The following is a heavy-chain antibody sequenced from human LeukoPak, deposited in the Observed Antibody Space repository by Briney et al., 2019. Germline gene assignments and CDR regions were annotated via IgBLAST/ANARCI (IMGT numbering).Heavy chain of an antibody. V-gene: IGHV3-30-3*01. Sequence: PGGSLRLSCAASGFTFSSYAMHWVRQAPGKGLEWVAVISHDGSNKYYADSVKGRFTISRDNSKNTLYLQMNSLRAEDTAVYYCARAGEVWFGEFPVYWGQGTLVTVSS. CDR1: GFTFSSYA. CDR3: ARAGEVWFGEFPVY. J-gene: IGHJ4*02. D-gene: IGHD3-10*01. CDR2: ISHDGSNK.